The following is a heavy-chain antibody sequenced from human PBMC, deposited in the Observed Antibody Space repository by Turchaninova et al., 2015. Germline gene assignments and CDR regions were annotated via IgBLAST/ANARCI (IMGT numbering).Heavy chain of an antibody. J-gene: IGHJ6*03. V-gene: IGHV4-34*01. CDR1: GGSFSGYS. Sequence: LQQWGAGLLKPSETLSLTCAVYGGSFSGYSWRWIRQPPGKGREWIGEINHSGSTNYNPSLKSRVTISVDTSKNQFSLKLSSVTAADTAVYDCARERGVLEARYYMDVWGKGTTVTVSS. CDR2: INHSGST. D-gene: IGHD4/OR15-4a*01. CDR3: ARERGVLEARYYMDV.